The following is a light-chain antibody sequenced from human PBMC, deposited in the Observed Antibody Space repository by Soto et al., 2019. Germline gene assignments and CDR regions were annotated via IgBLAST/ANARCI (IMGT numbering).Light chain of an antibody. CDR3: QQGYRTPFT. J-gene: IGKJ3*01. V-gene: IGKV1-39*01. CDR1: ESVCSK. Sequence: DIQMTQSPSSLSASVGDRVTITCRASESVCSKLNWYQQKPGKAPALLISAASRLHSGVPTRFSGSGSGTDFTLTISSLQHEDFASYYCQQGYRTPFTFGPGTKVDIK. CDR2: AAS.